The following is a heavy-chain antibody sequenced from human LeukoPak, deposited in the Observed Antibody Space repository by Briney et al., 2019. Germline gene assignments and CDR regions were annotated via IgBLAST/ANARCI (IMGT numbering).Heavy chain of an antibody. V-gene: IGHV3-66*01. Sequence: GGSLRLSCAASGFTVSSNYMSWVRQAPGKGLEWVSVIYSGGSTYYADSVKGRFTISRDNSKNTLYLQMNSPRAEDTAVYYCARAIPTVTAPDYWGQGTLVTVSS. CDR1: GFTVSSNY. J-gene: IGHJ4*02. CDR3: ARAIPTVTAPDY. D-gene: IGHD2-21*02. CDR2: IYSGGST.